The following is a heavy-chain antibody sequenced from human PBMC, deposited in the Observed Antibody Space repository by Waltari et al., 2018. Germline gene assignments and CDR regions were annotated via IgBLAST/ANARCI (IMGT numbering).Heavy chain of an antibody. Sequence: QVQLQQWGAGLLKPSETLSLTCAVYGGSFSGYYWSWIRQPPGKGLEWIGEINHCGSTNYTPALNSRVTISVETSKNQFSLKLSSVTAADTAVYYCARRGEKGSSWYSVNEYWFDPWGQGTLVTVSS. CDR3: ARRGEKGSSWYSVNEYWFDP. V-gene: IGHV4-34*01. D-gene: IGHD6-13*01. CDR1: GGSFSGYY. CDR2: INHCGST. J-gene: IGHJ5*02.